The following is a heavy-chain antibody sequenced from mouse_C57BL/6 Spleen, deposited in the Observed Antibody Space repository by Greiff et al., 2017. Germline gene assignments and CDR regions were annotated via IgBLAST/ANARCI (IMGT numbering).Heavy chain of an antibody. Sequence: QVQLQQSGAELVKPGASVKISCKASGYAFSSYWMNWVKQRPGKGLEWIGQIYPGDGDTNYNGKFKGKATLTADKSYSTAYMQLSSLTSEDSAVYFCAGAQATSSYFDYWGQGTTLTVSS. CDR2: IYPGDGDT. CDR1: GYAFSSYW. V-gene: IGHV1-80*01. CDR3: AGAQATSSYFDY. D-gene: IGHD3-2*02. J-gene: IGHJ2*01.